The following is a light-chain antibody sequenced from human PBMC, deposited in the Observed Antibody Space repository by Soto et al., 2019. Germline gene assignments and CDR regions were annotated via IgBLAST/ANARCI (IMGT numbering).Light chain of an antibody. V-gene: IGKV3-20*01. J-gene: IGKJ1*01. CDR1: HSLRIGD. CDR2: VAS. Sequence: PGERATLACRASHSLRIGDLACYQQIPGQAPGRLISVASRRATGITDGLSGRGSGTDFNLIVSRLETEDFAVYYCRQYATSPLTLGQGTKVEIK. CDR3: RQYATSPLT.